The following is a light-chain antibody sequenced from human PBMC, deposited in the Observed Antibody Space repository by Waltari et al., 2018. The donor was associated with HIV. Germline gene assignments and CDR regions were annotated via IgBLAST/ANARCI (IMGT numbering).Light chain of an antibody. J-gene: IGLJ2*01. CDR1: SRDVGSYNL. Sequence: QSALTQPASVSGSPGQSITLSCTATSRDVGSYNLFSWYQQHPGKAPKLMIYEVSKRPSGVSNRFSGSKSGNTASLTISGLQAEDEADYYCCSYAGSSTVVFGGGTKLTVL. CDR2: EVS. CDR3: CSYAGSSTVV. V-gene: IGLV2-23*02.